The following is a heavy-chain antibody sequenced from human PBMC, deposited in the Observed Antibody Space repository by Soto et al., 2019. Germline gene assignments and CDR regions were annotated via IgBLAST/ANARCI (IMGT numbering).Heavy chain of an antibody. J-gene: IGHJ4*02. D-gene: IGHD6-19*01. CDR1: GFTFSSYA. V-gene: IGHV3-30-3*01. Sequence: PXGFLRLSCAAAGFTFSSYAMHWVRQAPGKGLEWVAVISYDGSNKYYADSVKGRFTISRDNSKNTLSLQMNSLRAEDTAVYYCARDLLVAGTRYFDYWGQGTLVTVSS. CDR2: ISYDGSNK. CDR3: ARDLLVAGTRYFDY.